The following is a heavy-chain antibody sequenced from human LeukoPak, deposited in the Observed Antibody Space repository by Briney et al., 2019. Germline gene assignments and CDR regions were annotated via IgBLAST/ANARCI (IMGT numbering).Heavy chain of an antibody. CDR3: AKGRGGIQLWFY. CDR2: ISGSGGST. V-gene: IGHV3-23*01. J-gene: IGHJ4*02. Sequence: GGTPRLSCAASGFTFSSYGMSWVRQAPGKGLEWVSAISGSGGSTYYADSVKGRFTISRDNSKNTLYLQMNSLRAEDTAVYYCAKGRGGIQLWFYWGQGTLVTVSS. CDR1: GFTFSSYG. D-gene: IGHD5-18*01.